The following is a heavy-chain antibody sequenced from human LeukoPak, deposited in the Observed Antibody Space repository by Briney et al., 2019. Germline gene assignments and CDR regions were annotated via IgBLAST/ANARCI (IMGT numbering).Heavy chain of an antibody. D-gene: IGHD6-25*01. V-gene: IGHV1-46*01. CDR2: VHPTVGDT. CDR1: GYTFTSYY. J-gene: IGHJ3*02. Sequence: ASVKVSCKASGYTFTSYYLHWVRQAPGQGLEWMGIVHPTVGDTTYAQKFQGRVTMTRDMSTGTVYMDLSSLRSEDTAVYYCARYGFSSVWQGGWHAFDIWGQGTTVTVSS. CDR3: ARYGFSSVWQGGWHAFDI.